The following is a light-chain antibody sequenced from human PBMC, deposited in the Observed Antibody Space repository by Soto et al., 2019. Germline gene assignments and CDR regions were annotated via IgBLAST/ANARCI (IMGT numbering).Light chain of an antibody. CDR2: EVS. Sequence: QSALTQPASVSGSPGQSITISCTGTSSDVGGYNYVSWYQQHPGKAPKLMIYEVSNRPSGVSNRFSGSKSGNTASLTISGLQAAHEADYYCSSYTSSSTLVFGGGTKLTVL. CDR1: SSDVGGYNY. J-gene: IGLJ3*02. CDR3: SSYTSSSTLV. V-gene: IGLV2-14*01.